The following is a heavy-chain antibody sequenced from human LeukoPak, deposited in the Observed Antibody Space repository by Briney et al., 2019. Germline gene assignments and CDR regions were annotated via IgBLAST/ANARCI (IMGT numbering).Heavy chain of an antibody. J-gene: IGHJ5*02. CDR1: GGSISGGSYY. D-gene: IGHD3-3*01. CDR2: IFYSGST. V-gene: IGHV4-31*03. Sequence: PSETLSLTCTVSGGSISGGSYYWSWIRQHPGKGLEWIGYIFYSGSTYYNPSLKSRVIISLDTSKNQFSVKLSSVTAADTAVYYXARGPIFGVVIGFDPWGQGTLVTVSS. CDR3: ARGPIFGVVIGFDP.